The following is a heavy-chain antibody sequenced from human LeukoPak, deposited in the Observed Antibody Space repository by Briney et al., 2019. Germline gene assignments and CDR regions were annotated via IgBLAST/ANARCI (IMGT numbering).Heavy chain of an antibody. V-gene: IGHV4-39*07. CDR1: GDSISRPNYY. CDR2: IYYSGST. Sequence: SETLSLTCSVSGDSISRPNYYWGWIRQPPGKGLEWIGSIYYSGSTYYNPSLKSRVTISVDTSKNQFSLKLSSVTAADTAVYYCARAWELPSAFDIWGQGTMVTVSS. D-gene: IGHD1-26*01. CDR3: ARAWELPSAFDI. J-gene: IGHJ3*02.